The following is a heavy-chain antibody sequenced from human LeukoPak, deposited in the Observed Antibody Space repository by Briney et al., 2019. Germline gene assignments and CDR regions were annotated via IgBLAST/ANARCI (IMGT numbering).Heavy chain of an antibody. J-gene: IGHJ4*02. Sequence: PGGSLRLSCAASGFTFSDYYMNWIRQTPGKGLEWVSYISTSGSTIYYADSVKGRFTISRDNAKNSLYLQVNSLRAEDTAVYYCAKGTDFWSGYVFDYWGQGTLVTVSS. CDR1: GFTFSDYY. CDR3: AKGTDFWSGYVFDY. D-gene: IGHD3-3*01. V-gene: IGHV3-11*04. CDR2: ISTSGSTI.